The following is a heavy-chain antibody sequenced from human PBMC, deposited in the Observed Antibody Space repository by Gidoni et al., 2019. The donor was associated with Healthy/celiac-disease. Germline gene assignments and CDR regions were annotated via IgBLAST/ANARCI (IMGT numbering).Heavy chain of an antibody. CDR3: AKDTGSSGFDAFDI. J-gene: IGHJ3*02. CDR2: ISWNSGSI. Sequence: EVQRVEYGGGLVQLGRSPRLSCAASGSTFDDYAMHWVRQAPGEGLEWVSGISWNSGSIGYADSVKGRFTISRDNAKNSLYLQMNSLRAEDTALYHCAKDTGSSGFDAFDIWGQGTMVTVSS. D-gene: IGHD3-22*01. CDR1: GSTFDDYA. V-gene: IGHV3-9*01.